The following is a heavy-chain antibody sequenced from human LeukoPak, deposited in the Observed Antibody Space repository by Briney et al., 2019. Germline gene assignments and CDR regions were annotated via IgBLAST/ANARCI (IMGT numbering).Heavy chain of an antibody. Sequence: GGSLRLSCAASGFTFGSYAMSWVRQAPGKGLEWVSAISGSGGGTYYADSVKGRFAISRDNAKNSLYLQMNSLRAEDTALYFCARGSGSGSWLIDYWGQGALVTVSS. J-gene: IGHJ4*02. V-gene: IGHV3-23*01. CDR1: GFTFGSYA. CDR2: ISGSGGGT. D-gene: IGHD1-26*01. CDR3: ARGSGSGSWLIDY.